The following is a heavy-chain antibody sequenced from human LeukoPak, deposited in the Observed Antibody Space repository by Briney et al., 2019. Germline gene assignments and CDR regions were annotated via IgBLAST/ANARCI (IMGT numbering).Heavy chain of an antibody. CDR1: GGTFSSYA. Sequence: GASVKVSCKASGGTFSSYAISWVRQAPRQGLEWMGGIIPIFGTANYAQKFQGRVTITADESTSTAYMELSSLRSEDTAVYYCARAPEMATIPFDYWGQGTLVTVSS. J-gene: IGHJ4*02. V-gene: IGHV1-69*01. CDR2: IIPIFGTA. CDR3: ARAPEMATIPFDY. D-gene: IGHD5-24*01.